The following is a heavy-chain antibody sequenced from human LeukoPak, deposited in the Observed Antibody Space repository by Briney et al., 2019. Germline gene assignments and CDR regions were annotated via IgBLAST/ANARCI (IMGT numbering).Heavy chain of an antibody. Sequence: PGGSLRLSCAASGFTFSSCAMNWVRQAPGKGLEWVSGISGSGGITHYADSVRGRFTISRDNSKNTLHLQMNSLRAEDTAVYYCAKDLTDFDSSGQTYFDYWGQGTLVTVSS. CDR3: AKDLTDFDSSGQTYFDY. D-gene: IGHD3-22*01. CDR2: ISGSGGIT. CDR1: GFTFSSCA. V-gene: IGHV3-23*01. J-gene: IGHJ4*02.